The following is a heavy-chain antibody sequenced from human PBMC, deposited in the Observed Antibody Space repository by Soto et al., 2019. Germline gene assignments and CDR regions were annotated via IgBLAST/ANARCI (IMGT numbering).Heavy chain of an antibody. CDR3: ARDGGSGSPTDDYYYYGMDV. Sequence: QPGGSLRLSCAASGFTVSSTYMSWVRQAPGKXLEWVSFIYAGGSTYYTDSVKGRFTISRDISKNTVNLQMSTLRAEDTAVYYCARDGGSGSPTDDYYYYGMDVWGLGTTVTVSS. D-gene: IGHD3-10*01. J-gene: IGHJ6*02. CDR1: GFTVSSTY. V-gene: IGHV3-53*01. CDR2: IYAGGST.